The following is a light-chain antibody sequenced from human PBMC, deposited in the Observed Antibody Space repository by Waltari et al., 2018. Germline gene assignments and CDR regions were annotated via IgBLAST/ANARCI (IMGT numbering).Light chain of an antibody. J-gene: IGKJ5*01. Sequence: VVLTQSPATPSVSPGEGAIISCRASQSVSSNLAWYQQKPGQAPRLLIYDASTRASSIPARFRGSGSGTEFTLTINSLQSEDSATSYCQQYNRWPPITFGQGTRLDIK. CDR1: QSVSSN. CDR2: DAS. CDR3: QQYNRWPPIT. V-gene: IGKV3-15*01.